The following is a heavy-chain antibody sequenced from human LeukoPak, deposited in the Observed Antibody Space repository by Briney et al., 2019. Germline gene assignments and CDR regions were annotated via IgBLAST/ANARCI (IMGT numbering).Heavy chain of an antibody. V-gene: IGHV1-69*13. D-gene: IGHD2/OR15-2a*01. J-gene: IGHJ5*02. CDR2: IIPIFGTA. Sequence: SVKVSCKASGGTFISYAISWVRQAPGQGLEWMGGIIPIFGTANYAQKFQGRATITADESTSTAYMELSSLRSEDTAVYYCARDLATSIGFDPWGQGTLVTVSS. CDR1: GGTFISYA. CDR3: ARDLATSIGFDP.